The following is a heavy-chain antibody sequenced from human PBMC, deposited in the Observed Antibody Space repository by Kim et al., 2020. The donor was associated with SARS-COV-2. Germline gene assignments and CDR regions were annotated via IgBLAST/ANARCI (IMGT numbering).Heavy chain of an antibody. D-gene: IGHD3-22*01. CDR1: GGSFSGYY. CDR2: INHSGST. Sequence: SETLSLTCAVYGGSFSGYYLSWIRQPPGKGLEWIGEINHSGSTNYNPSLKSRVTISVDTSKNQFSLKLSSVTAADTAVYYCARGFLHTYYYDSSGYYSDSWGQGTLVTVSS. J-gene: IGHJ5*02. CDR3: ARGFLHTYYYDSSGYYSDS. V-gene: IGHV4-34*01.